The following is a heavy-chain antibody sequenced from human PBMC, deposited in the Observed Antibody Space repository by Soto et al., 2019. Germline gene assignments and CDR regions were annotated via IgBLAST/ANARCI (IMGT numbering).Heavy chain of an antibody. Sequence: QLQLQESGSGLVKPSQTLSLTCAVSGGSISSGGYSWSWIRQPPGKGLEWIGYIYHSGSTYYNPSLKSRVTISVDRSKNQFSLKLSSVTAADTAVYYCARDSSGVATIRAFPGNYGMDDWGQGTTVTVSS. CDR1: GGSISSGGYS. CDR3: ARDSSGVATIRAFPGNYGMDD. CDR2: IYHSGST. D-gene: IGHD5-12*01. V-gene: IGHV4-30-2*01. J-gene: IGHJ6*02.